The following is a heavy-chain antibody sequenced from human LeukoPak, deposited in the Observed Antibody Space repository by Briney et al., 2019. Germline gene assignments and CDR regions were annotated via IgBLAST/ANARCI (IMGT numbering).Heavy chain of an antibody. Sequence: SETLSLTCTVSGGSISSYYWSWIRQPPGKGLEWIGYIYYSGSTNYHPSLKSRVTISVDTSKNQFSLKLSSVTTADTAVYYCARGTMVRGVNDAFDIWGQGTMVTVSS. CDR2: IYYSGST. D-gene: IGHD3-10*01. V-gene: IGHV4-59*08. J-gene: IGHJ3*02. CDR3: ARGTMVRGVNDAFDI. CDR1: GGSISSYY.